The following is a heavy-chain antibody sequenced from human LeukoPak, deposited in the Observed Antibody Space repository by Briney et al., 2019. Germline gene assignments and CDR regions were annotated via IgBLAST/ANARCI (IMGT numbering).Heavy chain of an antibody. CDR2: IFPGDSDT. Sequence: PGESLKISCKGSGYSFTNYWIGWVRQMPGKGLEWVGIIFPGDSDTRYSPSLQGQVTISADTSISTAYLQWSSLKASDTAMYFCARPYSSGWPYSFEYWGQGTLVTVSS. J-gene: IGHJ4*02. CDR3: ARPYSSGWPYSFEY. V-gene: IGHV5-51*01. CDR1: GYSFTNYW. D-gene: IGHD6-19*01.